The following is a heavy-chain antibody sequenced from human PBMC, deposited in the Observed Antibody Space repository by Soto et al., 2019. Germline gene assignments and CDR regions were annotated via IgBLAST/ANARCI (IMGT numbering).Heavy chain of an antibody. CDR3: ASSYGSGYRAFDY. V-gene: IGHV1-69*02. CDR1: SDTFTFYS. CDR2: INPILSMS. D-gene: IGHD3-10*01. J-gene: IGHJ4*02. Sequence: QVQLVQSGAEVKRPGSSVKVSCKASSDTFTFYSINWVRQAPGLGLEWMGRINPILSMSNYAQRFQGRVTMTADKSTSTAYMELSSLRSEDTAIYYCASSYGSGYRAFDYWGQGALVTVSS.